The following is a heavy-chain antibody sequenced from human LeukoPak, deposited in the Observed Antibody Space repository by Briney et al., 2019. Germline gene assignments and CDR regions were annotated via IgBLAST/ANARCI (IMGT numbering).Heavy chain of an antibody. CDR1: GYTFTTYA. V-gene: IGHV1-3*01. D-gene: IGHD3-10*01. Sequence: ASVKVSCKASGYTFTTYAMHWVRQAPGHRLEWMGWINAGNGNTRYSQRFQGRVTITRDTSASTVYMELSSLTSEDTAVYYCARGWHILLTFGELIDYWGQGTLVTVSS. J-gene: IGHJ4*02. CDR3: ARGWHILLTFGELIDY. CDR2: INAGNGNT.